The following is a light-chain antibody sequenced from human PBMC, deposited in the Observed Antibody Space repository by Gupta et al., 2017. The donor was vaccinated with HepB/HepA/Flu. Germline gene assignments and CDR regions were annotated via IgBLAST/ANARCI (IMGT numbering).Light chain of an antibody. Sequence: IVMIQSPATLSVSPGERATLSCRASQMVRSNLAWYQQKPGQAPRLLIYGASSRATCIPARFFFIFSSPPFPLPISPLPSSSFSVYYCHQYNNCPLTFGQGTKVEIK. CDR1: QMVRSN. CDR2: GAS. CDR3: HQYNNCPLT. V-gene: IGKV3-15*01. J-gene: IGKJ1*01.